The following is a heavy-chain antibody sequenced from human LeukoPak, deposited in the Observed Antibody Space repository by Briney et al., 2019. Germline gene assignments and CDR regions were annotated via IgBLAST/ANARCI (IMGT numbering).Heavy chain of an antibody. Sequence: SETLSLTCTVSLDSTTSNFWSWVRPPPGKGLEWIGEIYRSGSPNYNPSLQSRVTISIDRSRNQIALELSSVTAADTAVYYCAREILGGFNPGAYWGQGTLVTVSS. D-gene: IGHD1-14*01. J-gene: IGHJ4*02. CDR3: AREILGGFNPGAY. CDR1: LDSTTSNF. CDR2: IYRSGSP. V-gene: IGHV4-4*02.